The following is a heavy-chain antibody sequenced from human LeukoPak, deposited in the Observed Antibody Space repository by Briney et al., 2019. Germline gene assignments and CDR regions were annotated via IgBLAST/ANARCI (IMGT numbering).Heavy chain of an antibody. J-gene: IGHJ5*02. Sequence: PGRSLRLSCAASGFTFSSYGMHWVRQAPGKGLEWVAVIWYDGSNKYYADSVKGRFTISRDNSKNTLYLQMNSLRAEDTAVYYCAKDGSGYFPNWFDPWGQGTLVTVSS. CDR3: AKDGSGYFPNWFDP. CDR2: IWYDGSNK. CDR1: GFTFSSYG. D-gene: IGHD3-22*01. V-gene: IGHV3-33*06.